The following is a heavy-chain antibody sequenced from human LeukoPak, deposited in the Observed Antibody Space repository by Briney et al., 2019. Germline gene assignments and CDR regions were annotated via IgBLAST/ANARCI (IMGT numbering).Heavy chain of an antibody. D-gene: IGHD2-2*01. Sequence: PGGSLRLSCAASGFTFDDYAMHWVRQAPGKGLEWVSGISWNSGSIGYADSVKGRFTISRDNAKNSLYLQMNSLRAEDTALYYCAKDYRPLGLRCSSTSCRRSFDYWGQGTLVTVSS. CDR2: ISWNSGSI. CDR3: AKDYRPLGLRCSSTSCRRSFDY. J-gene: IGHJ4*02. CDR1: GFTFDDYA. V-gene: IGHV3-9*01.